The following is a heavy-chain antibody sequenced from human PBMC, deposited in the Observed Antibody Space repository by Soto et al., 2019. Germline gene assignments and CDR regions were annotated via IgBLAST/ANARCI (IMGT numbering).Heavy chain of an antibody. Sequence: PSETLSLTXAVYGGSFSGYYWSWIRQPPGKGLEWIGEINHSGSTNHNPSLKSRVTISVDTSKNQFSLKLSSVTAADTAVYYCARGRSVVVVAATKPRGYWFDPWGQGTLVTVSS. CDR3: ARGRSVVVVAATKPRGYWFDP. J-gene: IGHJ5*02. CDR2: INHSGST. D-gene: IGHD2-15*01. CDR1: GGSFSGYY. V-gene: IGHV4-34*01.